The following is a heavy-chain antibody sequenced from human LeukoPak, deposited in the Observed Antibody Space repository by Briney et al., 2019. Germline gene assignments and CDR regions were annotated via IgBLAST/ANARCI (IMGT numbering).Heavy chain of an antibody. CDR3: ARVSDYCGGDCYSGDY. V-gene: IGHV3-53*01. CDR2: IYSGGST. D-gene: IGHD2-21*02. J-gene: IGHJ4*02. Sequence: GGSLRLSCAASGFTVSSNYMSWVRQAPGKGLEWVSVIYSGGSTYYADSVKGRFTISRDNSKNTLYLQMNSLRAEDTAVYYCARVSDYCGGDCYSGDYWGQGTLVTVSS. CDR1: GFTVSSNY.